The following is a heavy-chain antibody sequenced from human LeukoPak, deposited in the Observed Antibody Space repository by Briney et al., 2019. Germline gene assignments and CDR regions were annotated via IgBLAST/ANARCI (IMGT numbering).Heavy chain of an antibody. Sequence: PGGSLRLSCAASGFTFSSCAMTWVRQAPGKGLEWVASITGDGTRTYYTDSVKGRFTISRDNSKNTLYLQMNSLRADETAIYYCASRPRADKGPLDYWGQGTLVTVST. V-gene: IGHV3-23*01. CDR1: GFTFSSCA. CDR3: ASRPRADKGPLDY. CDR2: ITGDGTRT. J-gene: IGHJ4*02. D-gene: IGHD1-14*01.